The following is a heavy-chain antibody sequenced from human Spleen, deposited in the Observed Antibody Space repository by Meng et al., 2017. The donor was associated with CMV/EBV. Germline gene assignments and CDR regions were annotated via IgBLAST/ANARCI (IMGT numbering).Heavy chain of an antibody. V-gene: IGHV3-7*01. CDR3: ARDQAVAGGAIDY. CDR1: RFTFSSYW. J-gene: IGHJ4*02. D-gene: IGHD6-19*01. Sequence: GGSLRLSCAASRFTFSSYWMTWVRQAPGKGLEWVANIKQGGSEKYYVDSVKGRFTISRDNAKNSLYLQMNSLRDEDTAVYYCARDQAVAGGAIDYWGQRTLVTVSS. CDR2: IKQGGSEK.